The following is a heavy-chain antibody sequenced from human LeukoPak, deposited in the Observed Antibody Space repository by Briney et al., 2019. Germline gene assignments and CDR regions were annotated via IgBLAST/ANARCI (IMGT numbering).Heavy chain of an antibody. CDR3: ARHTYGDGFDY. D-gene: IGHD4-17*01. J-gene: IGHJ4*02. V-gene: IGHV4-59*01. CDR2: IYYSGST. Sequence: SETLSLTCTVSGGSISSYYWSWIRQPPGKGVEWIGYIYYSGSTNYNPSLKSRVTISVDTSKNQFSLKLSSVTAADTAVYYCARHTYGDGFDYWGQGTLVTVSS. CDR1: GGSISSYY.